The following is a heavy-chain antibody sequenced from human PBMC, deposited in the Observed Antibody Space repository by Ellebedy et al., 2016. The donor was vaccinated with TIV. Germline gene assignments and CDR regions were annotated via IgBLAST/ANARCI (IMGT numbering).Heavy chain of an antibody. D-gene: IGHD5-12*01. CDR1: DGSISSYY. J-gene: IGHJ4*02. Sequence: MPSETLSLTCTVSDGSISSYYWSWIRQPPGKGLEWIGYICDCGSPNYNPSLKSRVTISVDTSKNQFSLNLNSVTAADTAVYFCASTPFSAGSGYHPHDYWGQGILVTVSS. CDR3: ASTPFSAGSGYHPHDY. CDR2: ICDCGSP. V-gene: IGHV4-59*08.